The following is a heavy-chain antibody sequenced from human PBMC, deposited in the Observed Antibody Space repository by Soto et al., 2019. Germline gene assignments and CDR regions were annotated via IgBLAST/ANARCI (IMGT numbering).Heavy chain of an antibody. CDR3: ARGEVGATNYYYGMDV. Sequence: GGSLRLSCAASGFTFSDHYMDWVRQAPGKGLERVGRTRNKANSYTTEYAASVKGRFTISRDDSKNSLYLQMNSLKTEDTAVYYCARGEVGATNYYYGMDVWGQGTTVTVSS. CDR2: TRNKANSYTT. D-gene: IGHD1-26*01. CDR1: GFTFSDHY. V-gene: IGHV3-72*01. J-gene: IGHJ6*02.